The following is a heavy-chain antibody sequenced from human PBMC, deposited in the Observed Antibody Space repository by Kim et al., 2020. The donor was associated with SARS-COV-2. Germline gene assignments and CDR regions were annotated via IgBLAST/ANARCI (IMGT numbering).Heavy chain of an antibody. Sequence: SETLSLTCTVSGGFISSYYWSWIRQPPGKGLEWIGYIYYSGSTNYNPSLKSRVTISVDTSKNQFSLKLSSVTAADTAVYYCARLGYDFWSGYSKYYFDYWGQGTLVTVSS. CDR1: GGFISSYY. J-gene: IGHJ4*02. CDR3: ARLGYDFWSGYSKYYFDY. D-gene: IGHD3-3*01. V-gene: IGHV4-59*01. CDR2: IYYSGST.